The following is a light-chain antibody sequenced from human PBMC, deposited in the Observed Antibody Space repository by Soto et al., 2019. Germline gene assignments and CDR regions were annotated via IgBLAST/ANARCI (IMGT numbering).Light chain of an antibody. J-gene: IGLJ1*01. CDR2: SNY. CDR1: SSNIESNT. Sequence: VLTQPPSASGTPGQRVTISCSGSSSNIESNTVTWYQQLPGTAPKLVIYSNYDRPSGVPDRFSGSTSGTSASLVIRGLQSEDEADYYCAAWDDILNGYVFGGGTKVTVL. V-gene: IGLV1-44*01. CDR3: AAWDDILNGYV.